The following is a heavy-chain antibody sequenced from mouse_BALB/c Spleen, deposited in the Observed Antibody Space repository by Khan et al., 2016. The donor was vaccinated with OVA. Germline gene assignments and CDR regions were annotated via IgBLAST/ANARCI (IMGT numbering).Heavy chain of an antibody. J-gene: IGHJ2*01. CDR1: GFTFSSYG. CDR2: ISGDSSTI. V-gene: IGHV5-17*02. Sequence: EVQLVESGGGLVQPGGSRKLSCAASGFTFSSYGMHWVRQAPEMGLEWVAYISGDSSTIYYTDTVKGRFTISRDNPKNTLSLQMTSLMSEDTAMYYCATSYYYGYYFDYWGPGTTLTVSS. CDR3: ATSYYYGYYFDY. D-gene: IGHD1-1*01.